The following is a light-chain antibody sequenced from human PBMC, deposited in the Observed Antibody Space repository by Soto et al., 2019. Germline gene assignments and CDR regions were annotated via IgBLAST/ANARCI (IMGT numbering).Light chain of an antibody. CDR2: LNSDGSH. J-gene: IGLJ3*02. Sequence: QPVLTQSPSASASLGASVKLTCTLSSGHSCYAIAWHQQQPEKGPRYLMKLNSDGSHSKGDGIPDRFSGSSSGAERYLTISSLQSEDEADYYCQTWGSGIHLVFGGRTKLTVL. CDR1: SGHSCYA. V-gene: IGLV4-69*01. CDR3: QTWGSGIHLV.